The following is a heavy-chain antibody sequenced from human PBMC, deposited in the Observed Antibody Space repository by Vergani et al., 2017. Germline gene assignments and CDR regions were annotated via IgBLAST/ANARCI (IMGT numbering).Heavy chain of an antibody. CDR2: ITYNGGRT. CDR3: AKDYNIMGALHY. Sequence: EVQMVESGGGLVKPGGSLRLSCAASGFTFNIYAMRWVRQAPGKGLEWVSTITYNGGRTYYADSVTGRFTISRDNSKNTLFLQLKTLRAEDTGVYYCAKDYNIMGALHYWGQGTLVAVSS. CDR1: GFTFNIYA. J-gene: IGHJ4*02. V-gene: IGHV3-23*04. D-gene: IGHD5-12*01.